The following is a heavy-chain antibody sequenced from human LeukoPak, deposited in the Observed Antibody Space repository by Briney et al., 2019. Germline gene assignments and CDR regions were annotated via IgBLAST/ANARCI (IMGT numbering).Heavy chain of an antibody. CDR2: IYYSGST. D-gene: IGHD3-10*01. Sequence: PSETLSLTCTVSGYSISSGYYWGWIRQPPGKGLEWIGSIYYSGSTYYNPSLKSRVTISVDTSKNQFSLRLNSVTAADTAVYYCAREVYYGSGSYDYWGQGTLVTVSS. CDR1: GYSISSGYY. V-gene: IGHV4-38-2*02. CDR3: AREVYYGSGSYDY. J-gene: IGHJ4*02.